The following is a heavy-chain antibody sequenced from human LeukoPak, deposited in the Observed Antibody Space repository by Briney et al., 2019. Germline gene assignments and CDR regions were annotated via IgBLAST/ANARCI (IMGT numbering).Heavy chain of an antibody. Sequence: GGSLRLSCAASGFTFSSYEMHWVRQAPGKGLEWISYISSSGSTIYYADSVRGRFTISRDNAKNSLYLQMNSPRAGDTALYSCVREGNYYFDSWGQGTLVTVSS. CDR3: VREGNYYFDS. CDR2: ISSSGSTI. J-gene: IGHJ4*02. D-gene: IGHD1-7*01. V-gene: IGHV3-48*03. CDR1: GFTFSSYE.